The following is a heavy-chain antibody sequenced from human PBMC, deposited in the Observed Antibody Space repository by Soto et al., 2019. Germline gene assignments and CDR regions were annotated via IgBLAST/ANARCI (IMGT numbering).Heavy chain of an antibody. CDR3: AREALVPANWFDP. Sequence: QVQLQESGPGLVKPSQTLSLACTVSGGSISSGGYYWSWIRQHPGKGLEWIGYIYYSGSTYYNPSLKSRVTISVDTSKNQFSLKLSSVTAADTAVYYCAREALVPANWFDPWGQGTLVTVSS. V-gene: IGHV4-31*03. CDR2: IYYSGST. CDR1: GGSISSGGYY. J-gene: IGHJ5*02. D-gene: IGHD2-2*01.